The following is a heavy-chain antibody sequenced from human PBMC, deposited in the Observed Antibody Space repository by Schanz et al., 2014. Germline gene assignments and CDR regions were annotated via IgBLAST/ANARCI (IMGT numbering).Heavy chain of an antibody. J-gene: IGHJ4*02. Sequence: VQLVESGGGLVQPGGSLRLSCAASGFTVSNSYIHWVRQAPGKGLEWVAVMWNDGIKTHYADSGKGRFTISRDNSKNTVYLQMNSLRTDDTAMYYCARDPNTSAWLPYFDTWGQGTLVTVSS. V-gene: IGHV3-33*08. CDR1: GFTVSNSY. CDR2: MWNDGIKT. CDR3: ARDPNTSAWLPYFDT. D-gene: IGHD6-19*01.